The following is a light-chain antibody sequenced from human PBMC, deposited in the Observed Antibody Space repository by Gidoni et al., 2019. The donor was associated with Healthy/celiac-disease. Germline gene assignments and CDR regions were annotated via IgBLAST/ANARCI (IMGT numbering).Light chain of an antibody. CDR1: QSISSW. Sequence: DTQMTPPPSTLSASVGDRVTITCRASQSISSWLAWYQQKPGKAPKLLIYKASSLESGVPSRFSGSGSGTEFTLTISSLQPDDFATYYCQQYNSYPWTFXQXTKVEIK. J-gene: IGKJ1*01. V-gene: IGKV1-5*03. CDR3: QQYNSYPWT. CDR2: KAS.